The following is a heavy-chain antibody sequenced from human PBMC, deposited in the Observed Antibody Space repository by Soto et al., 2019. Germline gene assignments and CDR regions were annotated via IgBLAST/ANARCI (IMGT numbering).Heavy chain of an antibody. CDR3: AKAPRSHIKLRVPATGVCYFDY. J-gene: IGHJ4*02. Sequence: PGGSLRLSCAASGFTFSSYAMSWVRQAPGKGLEWVSAISGSGGSTYYADSVKGRFTISRDNSKNTLYLQMNSLRAEDTAVYYCAKAPRSHIKLRVPATGVCYFDYWGQGTLVTVSS. CDR1: GFTFSSYA. CDR2: ISGSGGST. D-gene: IGHD2-2*01. V-gene: IGHV3-23*01.